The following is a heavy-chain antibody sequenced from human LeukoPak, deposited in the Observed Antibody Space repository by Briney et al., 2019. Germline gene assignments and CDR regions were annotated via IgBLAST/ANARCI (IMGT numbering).Heavy chain of an antibody. D-gene: IGHD3-3*01. J-gene: IGHJ6*04. CDR2: IRREGYGGTT. Sequence: GGSLRLSCTASGFNFGDYSLSWFRQAPGVGLEWVAFIRREGYGGTTEYAASVKGRFTISRDDSKSIAYLQMNSLKTEDTGVYYCTRDHNFWRGPLDVWGKGTTVTVSS. V-gene: IGHV3-49*03. CDR1: GFNFGDYS. CDR3: TRDHNFWRGPLDV.